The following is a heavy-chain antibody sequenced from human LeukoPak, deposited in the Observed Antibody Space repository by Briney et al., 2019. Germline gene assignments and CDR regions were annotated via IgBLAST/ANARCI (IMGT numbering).Heavy chain of an antibody. Sequence: ASETLSLTCTVSGGSISSYYWSWIRQPAGKGLEWIGRIYTSGSTNYNPSLKSRVTMSVDTSKNQFSLKLSSVTAADTAVYYCARVEPAGYSVTTGHYFDYWGQGTLVTVSS. J-gene: IGHJ4*02. D-gene: IGHD4-17*01. V-gene: IGHV4-4*07. CDR2: IYTSGST. CDR1: GGSISSYY. CDR3: ARVEPAGYSVTTGHYFDY.